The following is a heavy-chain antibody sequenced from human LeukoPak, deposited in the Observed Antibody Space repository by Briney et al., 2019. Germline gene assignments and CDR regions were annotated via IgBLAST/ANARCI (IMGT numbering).Heavy chain of an antibody. Sequence: GASVKVSCKASGGTFSNYAISWVRQAPGQGLEWMGGIIPIFGTANYAQKFRGRVTITADKSTRTAYMELSSLRSEDTAVYYCARSIAAAGTAADYWGQGTLVTVSS. D-gene: IGHD6-13*01. CDR1: GGTFSNYA. CDR3: ARSIAAAGTAADY. J-gene: IGHJ4*02. CDR2: IIPIFGTA. V-gene: IGHV1-69*06.